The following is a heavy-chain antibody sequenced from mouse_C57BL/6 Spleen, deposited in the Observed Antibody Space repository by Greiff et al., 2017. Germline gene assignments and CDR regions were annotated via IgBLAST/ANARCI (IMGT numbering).Heavy chain of an antibody. J-gene: IGHJ2*01. CDR3: ARDPMGDY. CDR2: IYPGDGDT. V-gene: IGHV1-82*01. Sequence: QVQLQQSGPELVKPGASVKISCKASGYAFSSSWMNWVKQRPGKGLEWIGRIYPGDGDTNYNGKFKGKATLTADKSSSTAYMQLSSLASEYSAVYFCARDPMGDYWGQGTTLTVSS. CDR1: GYAFSSSW.